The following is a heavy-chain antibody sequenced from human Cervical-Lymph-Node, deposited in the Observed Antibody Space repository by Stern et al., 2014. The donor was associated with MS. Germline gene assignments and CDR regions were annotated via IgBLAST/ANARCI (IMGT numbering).Heavy chain of an antibody. CDR1: GFTFNNYI. CDR2: ISSNNLYI. J-gene: IGHJ4*02. CDR3: ARAPIAILTGRPLDY. D-gene: IGHD3-9*01. Sequence: EVQLVESGGGLVKPGGSLRLSCAASGFTFNNYIMNWVRQAPGKGLEWVSSISSNNLYIDYADSVKGRFTISRDNAKNSLFLQMNSLRAEDTAVYYCARAPIAILTGRPLDYWGQGTLVTVSS. V-gene: IGHV3-21*01.